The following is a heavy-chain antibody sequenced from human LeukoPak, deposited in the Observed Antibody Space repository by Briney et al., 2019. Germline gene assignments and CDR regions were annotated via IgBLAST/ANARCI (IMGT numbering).Heavy chain of an antibody. J-gene: IGHJ4*02. CDR2: IKTKTDGGTT. D-gene: IGHD3-22*01. CDR1: GFTFSDAW. CDR3: TASYYDSSGYRV. Sequence: PGGSLRLSCAASGFTFSDAWMSWVRQAPGKGLEWVGRIKTKTDGGTTDYAAPVKDRFTISRDDSKNSLYLQMNSLKTEDTAVYYCTASYYDSSGYRVWGQGTLVTVPS. V-gene: IGHV3-15*01.